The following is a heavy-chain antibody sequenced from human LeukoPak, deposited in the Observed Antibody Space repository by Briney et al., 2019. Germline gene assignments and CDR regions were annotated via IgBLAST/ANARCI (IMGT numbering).Heavy chain of an antibody. CDR1: GFTFSSYG. J-gene: IGHJ3*02. D-gene: IGHD6-19*01. CDR2: IWYDGSNK. CDR3: ARDRGQWLVLDAFEI. Sequence: GGSLRLSCAASGFTFSSYGMHWVRQAPGKGLEWVAVIWYDGSNKYYADSVKGRFTISRDNSKNTLYLQMNSLRAEGTAVYYWARDRGQWLVLDAFEIWGQETMVTVSS. V-gene: IGHV3-33*01.